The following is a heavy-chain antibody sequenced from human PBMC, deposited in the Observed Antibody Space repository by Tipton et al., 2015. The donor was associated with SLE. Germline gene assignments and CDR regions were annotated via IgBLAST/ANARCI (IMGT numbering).Heavy chain of an antibody. CDR2: ISSSSGTI. CDR1: GFTFSRYS. V-gene: IGHV3-48*01. D-gene: IGHD3-22*01. J-gene: IGHJ4*02. CDR3: ARVVYYDSSGYSDY. Sequence: SLRLSCAASGFTFSRYSMNWVRQAPGKGLEWVSYISSSSGTIYYADSVKGRFTISRDHVKNSLYLQMNSLRVEDTAVYYCARVVYYDSSGYSDYWGQGTLVTVSS.